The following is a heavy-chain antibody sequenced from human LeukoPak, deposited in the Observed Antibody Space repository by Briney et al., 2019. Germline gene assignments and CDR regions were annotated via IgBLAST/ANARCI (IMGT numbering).Heavy chain of an antibody. CDR2: INPSGGST. J-gene: IGHJ4*02. V-gene: IGHV1-46*01. D-gene: IGHD4-23*01. CDR3: ARTRFRYGGITPPSFDY. CDR1: GYTFTSYY. Sequence: ASVKVSCKASGYTFTSYYMHWVRQAPGQGLEWMGIINPSGGSTSYAQKFQGRVTMTRDTSTSTVYMELSSLRSEDTAVYYCARTRFRYGGITPPSFDYWGQGTLVTVSS.